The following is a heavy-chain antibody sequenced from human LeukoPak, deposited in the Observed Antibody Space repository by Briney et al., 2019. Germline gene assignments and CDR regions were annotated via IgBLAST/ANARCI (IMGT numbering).Heavy chain of an antibody. J-gene: IGHJ4*02. CDR2: IFHDGVT. CDR3: ARAPQPSTTLNNYFAY. Sequence: PSETLSLTCAVSGASISDSYWSWIRQSPEKGLEWIGHIFHDGVTDYNPSLKSRVTILGDTSKNQFSLKLSSVTAADTAVYYCARAPQPSTTLNNYFAYWGQGTLVTVSS. CDR1: GASISDSY. V-gene: IGHV4-59*12. D-gene: IGHD4-17*01.